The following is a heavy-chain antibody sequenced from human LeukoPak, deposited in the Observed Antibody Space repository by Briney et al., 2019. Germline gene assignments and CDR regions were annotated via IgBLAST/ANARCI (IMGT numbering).Heavy chain of an antibody. CDR1: GYTFTSYG. D-gene: IGHD5-12*01. V-gene: IGHV1-18*01. J-gene: IGHJ6*02. CDR3: ARDGRKWLRLSYYGMDV. CDR2: ISAYNGNT. Sequence: ASVKVSCKASGYTFTSYGISWVRQAPGQGLEWMGWISAYNGNTNYAQKPQGRVTMTTDTSTSTAYMELRSLRSDDTAVYYCARDGRKWLRLSYYGMDVWGQGTTVTVSS.